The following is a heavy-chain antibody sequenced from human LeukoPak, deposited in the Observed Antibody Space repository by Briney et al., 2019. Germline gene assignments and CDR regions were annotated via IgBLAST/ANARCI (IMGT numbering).Heavy chain of an antibody. J-gene: IGHJ5*02. V-gene: IGHV4-38-2*02. Sequence: SETLSLTCTVSGYSISSGYYWGWIRQPPGKGLEWIGSIYHSGSTYYNPSLKSRVTISVDTSKNQFSLKLSSVTAADTAVYYCARNTAKATRINWFDPWGQGTLVTVSS. CDR1: GYSISSGYY. D-gene: IGHD5-18*01. CDR2: IYHSGST. CDR3: ARNTAKATRINWFDP.